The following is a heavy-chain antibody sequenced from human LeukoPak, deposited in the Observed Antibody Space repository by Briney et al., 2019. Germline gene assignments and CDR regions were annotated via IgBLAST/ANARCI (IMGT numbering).Heavy chain of an antibody. D-gene: IGHD1-14*01. CDR2: IRSKANNYAT. V-gene: IGHV3-73*01. J-gene: IGHJ4*02. CDR3: TRYNVGFDY. Sequence: GGSLRLSCAASGFTFSGAAMHWVRQASGKGLEWVGRIRSKANNYATVYAASVKGRFTISRDDSKNTAYLQMNSLKTEDTAVYYCTRYNVGFDYWGQGTLVTVSS. CDR1: GFTFSGAA.